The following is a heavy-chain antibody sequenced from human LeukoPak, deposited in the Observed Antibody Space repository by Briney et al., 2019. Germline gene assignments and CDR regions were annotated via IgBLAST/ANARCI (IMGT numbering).Heavy chain of an antibody. CDR3: AKFRSPLDY. CDR2: ISYDGSNK. Sequence: PGGSLRLSCAASVFTFSSYGMHWVRQAPGKGLEWVAVISYDGSNKYYADSVKGRFTISRDNSKNTLYLQMNSLRAEDTAVYYCAKFRSPLDYWGQGTLVTVSS. V-gene: IGHV3-30*18. CDR1: VFTFSSYG. J-gene: IGHJ4*02.